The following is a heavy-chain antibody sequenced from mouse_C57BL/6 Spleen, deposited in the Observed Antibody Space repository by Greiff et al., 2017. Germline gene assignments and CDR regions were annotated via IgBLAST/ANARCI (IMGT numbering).Heavy chain of an antibody. D-gene: IGHD2-1*01. V-gene: IGHV1-81*01. CDR3: ARGGHGNYGMDY. J-gene: IGHJ4*01. CDR1: GYTFTSYG. Sequence: LQESGAELARPGASVKLSCKASGYTFTSYGISWVKQRTGQGLEWIGEIYPRSGNTYYNEKFKGKATLTADKSSSTAYMELRSLTSEDSAVYFCARGGHGNYGMDYWGQGTSVTVSS. CDR2: IYPRSGNT.